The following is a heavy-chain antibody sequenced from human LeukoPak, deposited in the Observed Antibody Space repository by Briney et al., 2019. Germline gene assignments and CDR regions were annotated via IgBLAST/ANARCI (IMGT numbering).Heavy chain of an antibody. CDR3: ARDLLYHVDY. Sequence: GASVKVSCKASGGTFSSYAISWLRQAPGQGLEWMGRIIPILGIANYAQKFQGRVTITADKSTSTAYMELSSLRSEDTAVYYCARDLLYHVDYWGQGTLVTVSS. J-gene: IGHJ4*02. D-gene: IGHD3-16*01. V-gene: IGHV1-69*04. CDR2: IIPILGIA. CDR1: GGTFSSYA.